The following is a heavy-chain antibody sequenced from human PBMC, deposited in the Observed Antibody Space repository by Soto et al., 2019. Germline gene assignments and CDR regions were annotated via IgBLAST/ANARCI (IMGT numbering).Heavy chain of an antibody. J-gene: IGHJ6*02. CDR2: IHPSGGRP. CDR3: ERDHFAVAVASGLAF. D-gene: IGHD6-19*01. Sequence: LEWMGIIHPSGGRPSYAQTFQGRVTMTRDTSTSIVYMELSSLRSEDTAVCFCERDHFAVAVASGLAFWVHGTTVTVS. V-gene: IGHV1-46*01.